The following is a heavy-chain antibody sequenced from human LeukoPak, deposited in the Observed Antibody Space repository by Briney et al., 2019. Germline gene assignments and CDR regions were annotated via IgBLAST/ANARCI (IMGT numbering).Heavy chain of an antibody. D-gene: IGHD1-14*01. V-gene: IGHV4-39*01. CDR1: GASLSSISYY. CDR2: IYYSGST. CDR3: SGHGWYHLAPNWYFDP. J-gene: IGHJ2*01. Sequence: SETLSLTSNVSGASLSSISYYWGWIRQPPGKGLEWIVSIYYSGSTYYNPSLKSRVTISVRTSKNRFSLKLSSGTAADTAVVYCSGHGWYHLAPNWYFDPWGRGTLVTVSS.